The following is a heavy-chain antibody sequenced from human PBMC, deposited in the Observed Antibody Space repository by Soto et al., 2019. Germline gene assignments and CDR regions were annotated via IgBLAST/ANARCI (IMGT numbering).Heavy chain of an antibody. D-gene: IGHD2-15*01. V-gene: IGHV3-23*01. Sequence: EVQLLESGGGLVQPGGSLRLSCAASRFTFSDYAMSWVRQAPGKGLEWVSVIGGDGGSPYYADSVKGRFTVSRDNSKNTLYLQRNSRSAEDTAVYYWAKDSIAATGTADPFDSWGQGTLVPVSS. J-gene: IGHJ4*02. CDR1: RFTFSDYA. CDR2: IGGDGGSP. CDR3: AKDSIAATGTADPFDS.